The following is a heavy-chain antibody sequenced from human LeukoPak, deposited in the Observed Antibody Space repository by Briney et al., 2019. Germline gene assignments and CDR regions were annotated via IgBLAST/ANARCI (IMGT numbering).Heavy chain of an antibody. CDR2: ISGSGGST. J-gene: IGHJ6*03. V-gene: IGHV3-23*01. Sequence: PGGSLRLSCAASGFTVSSNYMSWVRQAPGKGLEWVSAISGSGGSTYYADSVKGRFTISRDNSKNTLYLQMNSLRAEDTAVYYCATSPPHTAMVGNYYYYYYMDVWGKGTTVTVSS. CDR1: GFTVSSNY. D-gene: IGHD5-18*01. CDR3: ATSPPHTAMVGNYYYYYYMDV.